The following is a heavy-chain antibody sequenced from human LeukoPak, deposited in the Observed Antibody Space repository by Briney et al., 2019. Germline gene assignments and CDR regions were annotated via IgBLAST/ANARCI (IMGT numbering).Heavy chain of an antibody. Sequence: ASVKVSCKASGYTFTSYAMHWVRQAPGQRLEWMGWINAGNGNTKYSQKFQGRVTITRDTSASTAYMELSSLRSEDTAVYYCARLTYPSYSSGYYYGYWGQGTLVTVSS. CDR3: ARLTYPSYSSGYYYGY. J-gene: IGHJ4*02. CDR2: INAGNGNT. V-gene: IGHV1-3*01. D-gene: IGHD3-22*01. CDR1: GYTFTSYA.